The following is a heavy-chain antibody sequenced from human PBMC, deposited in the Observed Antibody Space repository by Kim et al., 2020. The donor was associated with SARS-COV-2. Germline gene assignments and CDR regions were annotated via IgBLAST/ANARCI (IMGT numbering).Heavy chain of an antibody. CDR2: IYHSGST. CDR1: GYSISSGYY. Sequence: SETLSLTCTVSGYSISSGYYWGWIRQPPGKGLEWIGSIYHSGSTYYNPSLKSRVTISVDTSKNQFSLKLSSVTAADTAVYYCARGRYSGYGGDYWGQGTLVTVSS. D-gene: IGHD5-12*01. CDR3: ARGRYSGYGGDY. J-gene: IGHJ4*02. V-gene: IGHV4-38-2*02.